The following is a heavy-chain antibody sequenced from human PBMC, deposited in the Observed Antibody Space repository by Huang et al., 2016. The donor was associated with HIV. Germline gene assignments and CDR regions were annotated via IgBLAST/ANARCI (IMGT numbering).Heavy chain of an antibody. CDR2: ISYNGGKK. J-gene: IGHJ4*02. Sequence: QVKLVESGGGVVQPGISLRLSCAASGFTFRTYTFHGVRQAPGKGLEWVACISYNGGKKFYADPVKGRFTISRDNSKNTVYLEVSSPRPEDSAVYYCTREFTTSVQFFDLWGQGTLVTISS. CDR1: GFTFRTYT. CDR3: TREFTTSVQFFDL. D-gene: IGHD4-4*01. V-gene: IGHV3-30*04.